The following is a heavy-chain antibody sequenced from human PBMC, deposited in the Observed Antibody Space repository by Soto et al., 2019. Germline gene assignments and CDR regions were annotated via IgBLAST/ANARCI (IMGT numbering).Heavy chain of an antibody. Sequence: PGGSLRLSCAASGFSFSSYEMNWVRQAPGKGLEWVPYISSSGSTIYYADSVKGRFTISRDNAKNSLFLQMSSLRVEDTAVYYCARSPFLECNWALGTLVTVYS. CDR3: ARSPFLECN. CDR2: ISSSGSTI. CDR1: GFSFSSYE. V-gene: IGHV3-48*03. J-gene: IGHJ4*02. D-gene: IGHD3-3*02.